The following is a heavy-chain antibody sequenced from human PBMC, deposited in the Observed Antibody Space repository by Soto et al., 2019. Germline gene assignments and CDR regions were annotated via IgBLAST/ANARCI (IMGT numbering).Heavy chain of an antibody. CDR1: GGSISNYQ. CDR2: IYTSGNT. Sequence: SETLSLTCTVSGGSISNYQWSWIRQPAGKGLEWIGRIYTSGNTSYNPSLKSRVTMSLDTSKNQFSLKLTSVTAADTAVYYCAREAAGPTSNWFDPWGQGTLVTVSS. D-gene: IGHD6-25*01. CDR3: AREAAGPTSNWFDP. V-gene: IGHV4-4*07. J-gene: IGHJ5*02.